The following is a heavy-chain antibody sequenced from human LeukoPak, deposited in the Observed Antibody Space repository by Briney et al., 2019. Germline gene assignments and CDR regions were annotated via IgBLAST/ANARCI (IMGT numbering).Heavy chain of an antibody. V-gene: IGHV3-7*01. Sequence: GGSLRLSCAASGFTFSSYWMSWVRQAPGKGLEWVANIRQDGSEKYYVDSVKGRFTISRDNSKNSLYLQMNSLRAEDTAVYYCASASGTLRRGFDCWGQETLVTVSS. J-gene: IGHJ4*02. CDR2: IRQDGSEK. CDR1: GFTFSSYW. D-gene: IGHD3-10*01. CDR3: ASASGTLRRGFDC.